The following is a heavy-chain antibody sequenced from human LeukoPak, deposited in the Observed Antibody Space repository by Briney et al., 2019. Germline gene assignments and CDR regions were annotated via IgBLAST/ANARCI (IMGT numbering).Heavy chain of an antibody. CDR3: ARIGYSSSSFDC. V-gene: IGHV3-7*05. Sequence: GRSLRLSCAASGFAFSRYWMSWVRQAPGQGLELVANIKQDGSVEYYVVSVKGRLTISRDNAKESLYLQMNSLRAEDTAVYYCARIGYSSSSFDCWGQGTLVTVSS. D-gene: IGHD6-6*01. CDR2: IKQDGSVE. CDR1: GFAFSRYW. J-gene: IGHJ4*02.